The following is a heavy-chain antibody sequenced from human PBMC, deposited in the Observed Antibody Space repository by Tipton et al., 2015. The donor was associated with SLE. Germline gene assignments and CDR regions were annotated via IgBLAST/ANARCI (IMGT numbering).Heavy chain of an antibody. J-gene: IGHJ4*02. CDR3: ARDVGGYNTGWFPYYFDY. CDR2: ISYCGST. D-gene: IGHD2-8*02. V-gene: IGHV4-31*03. CDR1: GGSISSGGYY. Sequence: LRLSCTVSGGSISSGGYYWSWIRQYPGKGLEWIGYISYCGSTNYNSSLKSRLTISVDTSKNQFSLKLSSVTAADTAVYYCARDVGGYNTGWFPYYFDYWGQGTLVTVSS.